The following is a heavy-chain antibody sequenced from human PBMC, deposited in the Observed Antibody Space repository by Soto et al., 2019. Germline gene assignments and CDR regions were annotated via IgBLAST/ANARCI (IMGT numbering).Heavy chain of an antibody. CDR3: ASRYCSSTSCYAYWFYP. CDR1: GGSFSGYY. J-gene: IGHJ5*02. CDR2: INHSGST. Sequence: QVQLQQWGAGLLKPSETLSLTCAVYGGSFSGYYWRWIRQPPGKGLEWIGEINHSGSTNYNPSLKSRGTISLATSKNQFSLNLSSVTAAATAVSYCASRYCSSTSCYAYWFYPWGKGTLVTVSS. V-gene: IGHV4-34*01. D-gene: IGHD2-2*01.